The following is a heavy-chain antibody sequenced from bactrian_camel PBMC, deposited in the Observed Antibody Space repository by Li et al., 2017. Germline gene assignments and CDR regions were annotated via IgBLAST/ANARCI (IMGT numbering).Heavy chain of an antibody. D-gene: IGHD2*01. V-gene: IGHV3S1*01. CDR1: RYTYKRNC. J-gene: IGHJ4*01. Sequence: HVQLVESGGGSVQAGGSPRLSCAAGRYTYKRNCMGWFRQRPGKDHEGLAVLWIGGATTTYTDSVKGRFTIARDDVNAIHLQMNNLKLEDTGVYYCAAGFLLPGPCGRGSWLGGEIMHSGQGTQVTVS. CDR3: AAGFLLPGPCGRGSWLGGEIMH. CDR2: LWIGGATT.